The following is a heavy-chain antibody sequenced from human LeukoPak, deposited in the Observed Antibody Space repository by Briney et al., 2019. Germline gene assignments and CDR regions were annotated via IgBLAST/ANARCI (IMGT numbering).Heavy chain of an antibody. J-gene: IGHJ3*02. Sequence: PSETLSLTCTVSGGSISSGSYYWSWIRQPAGKGLEWIGRIYTSGSTNYNPSLKSRVTISVDTSKNQFSLKLSSVTAADTAVYYCARAILGYCSSTSCYPAAFDIWGQGTMVTVSS. CDR3: ARAILGYCSSTSCYPAAFDI. CDR2: IYTSGST. V-gene: IGHV4-61*02. CDR1: GGSISSGSYY. D-gene: IGHD2-2*01.